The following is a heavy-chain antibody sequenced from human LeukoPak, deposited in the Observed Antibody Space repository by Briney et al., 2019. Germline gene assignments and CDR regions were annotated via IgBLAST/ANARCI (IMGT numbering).Heavy chain of an antibody. V-gene: IGHV4-4*07. D-gene: IGHD3-16*01. J-gene: IGHJ6*02. CDR1: GGSISSYY. Sequence: PSETLSLTCTVSGGSISSYYWSWIRQPAGKGLEWIGRIYTNGSTNYNPSLKSRVTMSVDTSKNQFSLKLSSVTAADTAVYYCARDNSRLDYVHYYGMDVWGQGTTVTVSS. CDR2: IYTNGST. CDR3: ARDNSRLDYVHYYGMDV.